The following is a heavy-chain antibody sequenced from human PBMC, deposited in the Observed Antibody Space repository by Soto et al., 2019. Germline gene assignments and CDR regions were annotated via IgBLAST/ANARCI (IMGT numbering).Heavy chain of an antibody. Sequence: QVQLVQSGAEVKKPGASVKVSCKASGYTFTSYGISWVRQAPGQGLEWMGGISAYNGNTNYAQKLQGRVTKTPDTPTSTDCMELRSFRSDDPAVYYCARAWSGYYNSRPDYAFDIWGQGTMVTVSS. D-gene: IGHD3-3*01. V-gene: IGHV1-18*01. CDR2: ISAYNGNT. CDR3: ARAWSGYYNSRPDYAFDI. J-gene: IGHJ3*02. CDR1: GYTFTSYG.